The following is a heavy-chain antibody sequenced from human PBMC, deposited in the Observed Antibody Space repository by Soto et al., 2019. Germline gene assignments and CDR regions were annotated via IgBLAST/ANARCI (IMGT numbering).Heavy chain of an antibody. V-gene: IGHV1-69*01. CDR1: GGTFSSYA. D-gene: IGHD4-17*01. Sequence: QVQLVQSGAEVKKPGSSVKVSCKASGGTFSSYAISWVRQAPGQGLEWMGGIIPIFGTANYAQKLQGRVTITADEYTSTAYMELRSLRSEDTSVYYCARGGGETPWFDPWGQGTLVTVSS. J-gene: IGHJ5*02. CDR2: IIPIFGTA. CDR3: ARGGGETPWFDP.